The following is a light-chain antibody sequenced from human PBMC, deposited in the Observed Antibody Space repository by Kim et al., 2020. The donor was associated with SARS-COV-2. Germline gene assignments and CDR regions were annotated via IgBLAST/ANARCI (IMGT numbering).Light chain of an antibody. CDR3: QHRSDWPLT. CDR2: DAS. J-gene: IGKJ4*01. V-gene: IGKV3-11*01. CDR1: RSVSTF. Sequence: EIVMTQSPATLSLSPGERATLSCRASRSVSTFLVWYQQKPGQAPRLLIYDASNRATGIPPRFSGSGSGTDFTLTISSLEPDDFAVYYCQHRSDWPLTFGGGTKVDIK.